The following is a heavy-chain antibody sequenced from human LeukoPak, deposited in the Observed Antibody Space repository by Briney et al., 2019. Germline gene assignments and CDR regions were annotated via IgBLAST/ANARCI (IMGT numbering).Heavy chain of an antibody. J-gene: IGHJ6*02. V-gene: IGHV1-2*02. Sequence: ASVKASCKASGYTFTGYYMHWVRQAPGQGLEWMGWINPNSGGTNYAQKFQGRVTMTRDTSISTAYMELSRLRSDDTAVYYCASAVRWPTRITMVRGVGGMDVWGQGTTVTVSS. CDR3: ASAVRWPTRITMVRGVGGMDV. D-gene: IGHD3-10*01. CDR2: INPNSGGT. CDR1: GYTFTGYY.